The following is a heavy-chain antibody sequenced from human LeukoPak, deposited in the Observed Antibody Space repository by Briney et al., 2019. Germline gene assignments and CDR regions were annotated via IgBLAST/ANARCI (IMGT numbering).Heavy chain of an antibody. D-gene: IGHD2-2*01. CDR1: GYTLTELS. J-gene: IGHJ3*02. V-gene: IGHV1-24*01. CDR2: FDPEDGET. Sequence: ASVKVSCKVSGYTLTELSMHWVRQAPGKGLEWMGGFDPEDGETIYAQKFQGRVTMTEDTSTDTAYMELSSLRSEDTAVYYCATMRYCSSTSCPYAFDIWGQGTMVTVSS. CDR3: ATMRYCSSTSCPYAFDI.